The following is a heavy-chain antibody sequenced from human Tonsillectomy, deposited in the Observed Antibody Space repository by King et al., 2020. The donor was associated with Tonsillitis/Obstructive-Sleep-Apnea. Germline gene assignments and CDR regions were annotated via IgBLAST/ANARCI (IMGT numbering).Heavy chain of an antibody. CDR3: ARDLYDFWSGEDDAFDI. J-gene: IGHJ3*02. V-gene: IGHV1-2*06. D-gene: IGHD3-3*01. CDR1: GYTFTGYY. CDR2: INPNSGGT. Sequence: VQLVESGAEVKKPGASVKVSCKASGYTFTGYYMHWVRQAPGQGLEWMGRINPNSGGTNYAQKFQGRVTKTRDTSISTAYMELSRLRSDDTAVYYCARDLYDFWSGEDDAFDIWGQGTMVTVSS.